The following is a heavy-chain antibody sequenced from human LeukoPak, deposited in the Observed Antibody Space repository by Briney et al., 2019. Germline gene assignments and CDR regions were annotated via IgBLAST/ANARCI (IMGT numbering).Heavy chain of an antibody. J-gene: IGHJ4*02. CDR2: IIPIFGTA. CDR1: GGTFSSYA. Sequence: GASVKVSCKASGGTFSSYAISWVRQAPGQGLEWMGGIIPIFGTANYAQKFQGRVTITADESTSTAYMELSSLRSEDTAVYYCARASRYCGGDCYPQDFDYWGQGTLVTVSS. CDR3: ARASRYCGGDCYPQDFDY. V-gene: IGHV1-69*13. D-gene: IGHD2-21*01.